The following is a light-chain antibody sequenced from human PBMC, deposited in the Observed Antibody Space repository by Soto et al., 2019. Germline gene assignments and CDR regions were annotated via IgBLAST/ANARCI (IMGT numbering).Light chain of an antibody. CDR1: SSNFGANFD. V-gene: IGLV1-40*01. CDR3: QSYDTRLRWV. J-gene: IGLJ2*01. Sequence: QAVVTQPPSVSGAPGQRVTISCTGSSSNFGANFDVQWYQQFPGTAPKLLIYGDTIRPSGVPDRFSSFKSGTSASLAITGLQAEDEADYYCQSYDTRLRWVFGGGTKLTVL. CDR2: GDT.